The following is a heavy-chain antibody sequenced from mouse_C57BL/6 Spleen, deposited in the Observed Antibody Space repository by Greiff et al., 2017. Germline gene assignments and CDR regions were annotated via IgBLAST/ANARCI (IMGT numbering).Heavy chain of an antibody. J-gene: IGHJ3*01. CDR1: GYSITSGYY. V-gene: IGHV3-6*01. Sequence: EVQLQQSGPGLVKPSQSLSLTCSVTGYSITSGYYWNWIRQFPGNKLEWMGYISYDGSNNYNPSLKNRISITRDTSKIQFFLKLNSVTTEDTATYYCARDDGYYVFAYWGQGTLVTVSA. D-gene: IGHD2-3*01. CDR3: ARDDGYYVFAY. CDR2: ISYDGSN.